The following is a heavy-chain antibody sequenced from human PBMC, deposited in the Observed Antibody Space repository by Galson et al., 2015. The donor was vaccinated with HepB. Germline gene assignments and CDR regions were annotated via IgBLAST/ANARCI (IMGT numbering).Heavy chain of an antibody. D-gene: IGHD2-21*02. CDR3: ASSGELVTYYYYYMDV. Sequence: SVKVSCKASGGTFSSYAISWVRQAPGQGLEWMGGIIPIFGTANYAQKFQGRVTITADESTSTAYMELSSLRSEDTAVYYCASSGELVTYYYYYMDVWGKGTTVTVSS. J-gene: IGHJ6*03. CDR1: GGTFSSYA. V-gene: IGHV1-69*13. CDR2: IIPIFGTA.